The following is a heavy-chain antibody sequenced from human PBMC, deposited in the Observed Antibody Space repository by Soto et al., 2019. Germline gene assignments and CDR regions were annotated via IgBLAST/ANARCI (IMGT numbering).Heavy chain of an antibody. J-gene: IGHJ5*02. CDR3: ARGTTVAPNWFDP. CDR2: IYYSGST. CDR1: GGSISSGGYY. D-gene: IGHD4-17*01. Sequence: QVQLQESGPGLVKPSQTLSLTCTVSGGSISSGGYYWSWIRQHPGKGLEWIGYIYYSGSTYYNPSLKGRVTISVDTSKNQFSLKLSSVTAADTAVYYCARGTTVAPNWFDPWGQGTLVTVSS. V-gene: IGHV4-31*03.